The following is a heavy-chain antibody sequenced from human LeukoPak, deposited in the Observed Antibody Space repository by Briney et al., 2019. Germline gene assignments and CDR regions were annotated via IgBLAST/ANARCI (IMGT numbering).Heavy chain of an antibody. Sequence: GGSLRLSCAVSGFIVRTNYMNWVRQAPGKGLEWVSVIYSGGNTYYAGSVKGRFTISRDNSKNTLYLQMNSPRVEDTAVYYCASSVYSGSPTKSFDYWGQGTLVTVSS. CDR2: IYSGGNT. V-gene: IGHV3-53*01. CDR3: ASSVYSGSPTKSFDY. CDR1: GFIVRTNY. J-gene: IGHJ4*02. D-gene: IGHD3-10*01.